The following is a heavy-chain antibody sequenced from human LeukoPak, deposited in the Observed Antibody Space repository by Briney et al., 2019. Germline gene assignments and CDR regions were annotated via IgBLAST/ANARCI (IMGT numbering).Heavy chain of an antibody. J-gene: IGHJ4*02. Sequence: GGSLRLSCAASGFTFSSYAMSWVRQAPGEGLEWVSAISGSGGSTYYADSVKGRFTISRDNSKNTLYLQMNSLRAEDTAVYYCAKDTGYSSSYLPDYWGQGTLVTVSS. V-gene: IGHV3-23*01. CDR1: GFTFSSYA. CDR2: ISGSGGST. D-gene: IGHD6-13*01. CDR3: AKDTGYSSSYLPDY.